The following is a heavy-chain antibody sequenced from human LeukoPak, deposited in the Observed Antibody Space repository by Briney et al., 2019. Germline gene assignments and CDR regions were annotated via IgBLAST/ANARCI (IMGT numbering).Heavy chain of an antibody. Sequence: ASVKVSCKVSGYTFTGYYMHWVRQAPGQGLEWMGWINPNSGGTNYAQKFQGRVTMTRDTSISTAYMEVSSLRSDDTAVYYCARSAVFYMDVWGKGTTVTVSS. CDR1: GYTFTGYY. V-gene: IGHV1-2*02. CDR2: INPNSGGT. D-gene: IGHD6-19*01. CDR3: ARSAVFYMDV. J-gene: IGHJ6*03.